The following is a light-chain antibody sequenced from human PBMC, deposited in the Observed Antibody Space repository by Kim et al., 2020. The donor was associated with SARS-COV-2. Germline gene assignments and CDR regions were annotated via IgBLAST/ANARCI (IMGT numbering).Light chain of an antibody. Sequence: EIVLTQSPGTLSLSPGERATVSCRASENVGSSYFAWYQQKPGQTPRLLIYGTSTRATGIPDRFIGGGSGTDFTLTISRLEPEDFAVYYCQQFDDSLSFGGGTKVDIK. CDR3: QQFDDSLS. V-gene: IGKV3-20*01. CDR1: ENVGSSY. J-gene: IGKJ4*01. CDR2: GTS.